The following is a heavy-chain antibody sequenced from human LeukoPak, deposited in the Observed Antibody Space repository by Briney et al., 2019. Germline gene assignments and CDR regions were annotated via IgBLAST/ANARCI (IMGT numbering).Heavy chain of an antibody. D-gene: IGHD3-22*01. CDR3: ARDPYYYDSSGSYGMDV. J-gene: IGHJ6*02. CDR1: GYTFTSYY. CDR2: INPSGGST. V-gene: IGHV1-46*01. Sequence: GASVKASCKASGYTFTSYYMHWVRQAPGQGLEWMGIINPSGGSTSYAQKFQGRVTMTRDTSTSTVYMELSSLRSEDTAVYYCARDPYYYDSSGSYGMDVWGQGTTVTVSS.